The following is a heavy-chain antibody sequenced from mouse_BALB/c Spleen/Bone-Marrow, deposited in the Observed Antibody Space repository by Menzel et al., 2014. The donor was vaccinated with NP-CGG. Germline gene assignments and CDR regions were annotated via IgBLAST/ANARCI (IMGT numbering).Heavy chain of an antibody. CDR2: IDPYSGCT. CDR1: GYAFPSYN. D-gene: IGHD1-2*01. CDR3: ASNLGYGDFDY. J-gene: IGHJ2*01. V-gene: IGHV1S135*01. Sequence: EVQLQQSGPALVKPGASVKVSCKASGYAFPSYNMYWVRQSHGQRLAWMGSIDPYSGCTSYNQKFKGKATLTVDKSSSTAYMHLNILTSEDSAGDYGASNLGYGDFDYWGQGTTLTVSS.